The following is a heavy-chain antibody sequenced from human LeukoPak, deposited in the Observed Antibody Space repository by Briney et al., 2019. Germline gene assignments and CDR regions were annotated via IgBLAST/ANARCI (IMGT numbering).Heavy chain of an antibody. CDR1: GGSISSYY. CDR3: ARLQWRGDSSGYSY. Sequence: PSETLSLTCTVSGGSISSYYWSWIRQPAGKGLEWIGRIYTSGSTNYNPSLKSRVTMSVDTSKNQFSLKLSSVTAADTAVYYCARLQWRGDSSGYSYWGQGTLVTVSS. V-gene: IGHV4-4*07. J-gene: IGHJ4*02. CDR2: IYTSGST. D-gene: IGHD3-22*01.